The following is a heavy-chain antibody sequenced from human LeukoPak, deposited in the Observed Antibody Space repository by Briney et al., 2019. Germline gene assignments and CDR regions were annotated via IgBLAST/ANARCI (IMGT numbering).Heavy chain of an antibody. D-gene: IGHD6-13*01. CDR2: IYYSGST. CDR1: GGSISSSSYY. Sequence: SETLSLTCTVSGGSISSSSYYWGWIRQPPGKGLEWIGSIYYSGSTYYNPSLKSRVTISVDTSKNQFSLNLSSVTAADTAVYYCARGVVAAAGRTFDFWGQGTLVTVSS. CDR3: ARGVVAAAGRTFDF. J-gene: IGHJ4*02. V-gene: IGHV4-39*01.